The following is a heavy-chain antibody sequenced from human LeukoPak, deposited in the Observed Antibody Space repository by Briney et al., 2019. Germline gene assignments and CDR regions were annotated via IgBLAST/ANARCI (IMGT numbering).Heavy chain of an antibody. J-gene: IGHJ1*01. CDR2: INNKGTTI. D-gene: IGHD3-10*01. Sequence: QAGGSLRLSCEASGLTLSNSWMHWVRQAPGKGLVWVSRINNKGTTISYADSVKGRFTISRDNAKNTLYLQMNSLRAEDTAVYYCARVAGLGMNEYYLLWGQGTLVTVAS. CDR3: ARVAGLGMNEYYLL. V-gene: IGHV3-74*01. CDR1: GLTLSNSW.